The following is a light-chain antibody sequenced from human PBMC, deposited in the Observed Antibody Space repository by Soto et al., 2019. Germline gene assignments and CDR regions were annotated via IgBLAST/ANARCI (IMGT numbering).Light chain of an antibody. J-gene: IGLJ1*01. CDR2: RNN. CDR3: AAWDDSLSGPV. CDR1: SSNIGSNY. V-gene: IGLV1-47*01. Sequence: QYVLTQPPSASGTPGQRVTISCSGRSSNIGSNYVYWYQQLPGTAPKLLIYRNNQRPSGVPDRFSGAKSGTSASLVISGFRSEDEAEYYCAAWDDSLSGPVFGTGTKVTVL.